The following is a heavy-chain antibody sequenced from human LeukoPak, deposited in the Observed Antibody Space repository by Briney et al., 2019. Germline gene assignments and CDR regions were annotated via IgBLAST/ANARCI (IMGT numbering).Heavy chain of an antibody. CDR1: GYSFTSYW. J-gene: IGHJ4*02. Sequence: GESLKISCKGSGYSFTSYWIGWVRQMPGKGLEGMGIIYPGDSDTRYSPSFQGQVTISADKSISTAYLQWSSLKASDTAMYYCARRAQLDYGDYARYYFDYWGQGTLVTVSS. CDR3: ARRAQLDYGDYARYYFDY. D-gene: IGHD4-17*01. CDR2: IYPGDSDT. V-gene: IGHV5-51*01.